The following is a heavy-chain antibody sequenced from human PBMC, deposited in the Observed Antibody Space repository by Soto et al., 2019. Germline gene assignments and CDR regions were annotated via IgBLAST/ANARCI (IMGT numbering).Heavy chain of an antibody. D-gene: IGHD3-22*01. CDR1: GFTFSSYS. V-gene: IGHV3-21*01. CDR3: ARDYYYDSSGYSEGAFDI. CDR2: ISSSSSYI. Sequence: EVQLVESGGGLVKPGGSLRLSCAASGFTFSSYSMNWVRQAPGKGLEWVSSISSSSSYIYYVDSVKGRFTISRDNAKNSLYLQMNSLRAEDTAVYYCARDYYYDSSGYSEGAFDIWGQGTMVTVSS. J-gene: IGHJ3*02.